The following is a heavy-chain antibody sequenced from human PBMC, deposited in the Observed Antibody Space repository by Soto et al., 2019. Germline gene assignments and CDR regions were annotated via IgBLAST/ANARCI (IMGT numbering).Heavy chain of an antibody. CDR2: ISGSGGST. CDR3: AKDRVLRYFDWLLSNWFDP. D-gene: IGHD3-9*01. Sequence: GGSLRLSCAASGFTVSSNYMSWVRQAPGKGLEWVSAISGSGGSTYYADSVKGRFTISRDNSKNTLYLQMNSLRAEDTAVYYCAKDRVLRYFDWLLSNWFDPWGQGTLVTVSS. V-gene: IGHV3-23*01. CDR1: GFTVSSNY. J-gene: IGHJ5*02.